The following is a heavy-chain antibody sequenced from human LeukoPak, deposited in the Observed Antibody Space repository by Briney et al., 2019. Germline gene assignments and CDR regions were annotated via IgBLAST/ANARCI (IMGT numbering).Heavy chain of an antibody. CDR1: GYSISSGYY. D-gene: IGHD3-9*01. CDR2: IYRSGST. V-gene: IGHV4-38-2*02. CDR3: ARVLTNAAFDI. J-gene: IGHJ4*02. Sequence: PSETLSLTCTVSGYSISSGYYWGWIRQPPGKGLECIGSIYRSGSTYYNPSLKSRVTISVDTSKNQFSLKLSSVTAADTAVYYCARVLTNAAFDIWGQGTLVTVSS.